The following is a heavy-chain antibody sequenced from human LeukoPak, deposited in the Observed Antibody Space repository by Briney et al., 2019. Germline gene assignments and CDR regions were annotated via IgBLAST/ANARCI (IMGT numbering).Heavy chain of an antibody. CDR3: ASVFYSSGLDGFDY. V-gene: IGHV4-39*01. CDR2: IYYSGST. Sequence: SETLSLTCTVSGGSISSSRYYWGWIRQPPGKGLECIGTIYYSGSTYYNPSLKSRVTLSVDTSKNQFSLELSSVTAADTAVYYCASVFYSSGLDGFDYWGQGTLVTVSS. CDR1: GGSISSSRYY. D-gene: IGHD6-19*01. J-gene: IGHJ4*02.